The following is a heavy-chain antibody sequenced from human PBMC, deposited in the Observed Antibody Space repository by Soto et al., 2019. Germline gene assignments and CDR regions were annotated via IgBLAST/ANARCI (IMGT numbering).Heavy chain of an antibody. D-gene: IGHD3-22*01. V-gene: IGHV3-7*01. J-gene: IGHJ6*02. CDR3: ARGWGYFDSSGFPYLYAMDV. CDR2: IKEDGSEK. Sequence: PGGSLRLSCAAPGFTFSTYWMSWGRQTPGKGLEWVADIKEDGSEKYYVDSVEGRFTISRDNAKNSLYLQMTSLRAEDTALYYCARGWGYFDSSGFPYLYAMDVWGQGTTVTVSS. CDR1: GFTFSTYW.